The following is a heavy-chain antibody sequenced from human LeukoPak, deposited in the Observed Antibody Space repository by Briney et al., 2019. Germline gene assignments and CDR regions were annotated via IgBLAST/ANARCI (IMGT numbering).Heavy chain of an antibody. D-gene: IGHD2-15*01. CDR3: ARDRKSGGGTALED. V-gene: IGHV3-53*05. CDR1: GFTFSSKY. CDR2: IYSGGST. Sequence: GGSLRLSCAASGFTFSSKYMTWVRQAPGKGLEWVSVIYSGGSTFYADSVRGRFTISRDSSKSTLFLGMDSLRPEDTATYFCARDRKSGGGTALEDWGQGTLVTVSS. J-gene: IGHJ4*02.